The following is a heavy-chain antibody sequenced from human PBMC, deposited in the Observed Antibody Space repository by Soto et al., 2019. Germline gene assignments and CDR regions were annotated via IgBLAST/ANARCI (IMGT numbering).Heavy chain of an antibody. D-gene: IGHD3-10*01. CDR3: ARGEYYGSGNYFDY. Sequence: SETLSLTWAVSGHSISSGYYWCFVRQPPGKGLEWIGSFYHSGSTYYNPSLNSRVTISVDTSKNQFSLKLSSVTAADTAVYYCARGEYYGSGNYFDYWGQGTLVTVSS. V-gene: IGHV4-38-2*01. CDR2: FYHSGST. J-gene: IGHJ4*02. CDR1: GHSISSGYY.